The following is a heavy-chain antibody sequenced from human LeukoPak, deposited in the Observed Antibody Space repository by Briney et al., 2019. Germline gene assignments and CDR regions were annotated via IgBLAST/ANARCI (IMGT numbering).Heavy chain of an antibody. Sequence: GGSLRLSCAASGFTFSSYAMSWVRQAPGKGLEWVSLIYSGGGTYYADSVKGRFTISRDNSKNTLYLQMNSLRAEDTAVYYCARNYYDSSAYYYFDYWGQGTLVTVSS. CDR3: ARNYYDSSAYYYFDY. CDR2: IYSGGGT. CDR1: GFTFSSYA. V-gene: IGHV3-66*01. D-gene: IGHD3-22*01. J-gene: IGHJ4*02.